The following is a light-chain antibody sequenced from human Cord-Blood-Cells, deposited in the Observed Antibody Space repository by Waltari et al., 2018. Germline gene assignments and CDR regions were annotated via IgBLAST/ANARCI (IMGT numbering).Light chain of an antibody. CDR3: QSYDSSLSGVV. Sequence: QSVLTQPPSVSGAPGQRVTISCTGSSSNIGAGYDVHWYQQLPGTAPKLLIYGNSHRPSGMPDRFSGSKSGTSASLAITGLQAEDEADYYCQSYDSSLSGVVFGGGTKLTVL. J-gene: IGLJ2*01. V-gene: IGLV1-40*01. CDR1: SSNIGAGYD. CDR2: GNS.